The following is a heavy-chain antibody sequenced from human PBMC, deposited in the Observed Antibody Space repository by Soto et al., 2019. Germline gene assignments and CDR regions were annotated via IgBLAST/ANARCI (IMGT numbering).Heavy chain of an antibody. CDR2: IYYSGST. D-gene: IGHD6-13*01. CDR3: SAGPGPSDCDY. Sequence: SETLSLTCTVSGGSISSGGYYWSWIRQHPGKGLEWIGYIYYSGSTYYNPSLKSRVTISVDTPKNQFSLKLSSVTAADTAVYYCSAGPGPSDCDYWGQGTLVTVSS. V-gene: IGHV4-31*03. CDR1: GGSISSGGYY. J-gene: IGHJ4*02.